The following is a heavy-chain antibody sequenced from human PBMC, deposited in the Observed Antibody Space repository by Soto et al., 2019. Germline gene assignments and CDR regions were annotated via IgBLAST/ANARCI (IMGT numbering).Heavy chain of an antibody. CDR1: GFTFETYG. D-gene: IGHD4-17*01. V-gene: IGHV3-21*01. Sequence: GGSLRLSCKASGFTFETYGMNWVRQAPGKGLEWVASISASSASIYYADSLGGRFTISRDNANNSVSLLMKRLRHEDTAMYYCARDWRDLGDFNWFDPWGQGTLVTVS. CDR2: ISASSASI. J-gene: IGHJ5*02. CDR3: ARDWRDLGDFNWFDP.